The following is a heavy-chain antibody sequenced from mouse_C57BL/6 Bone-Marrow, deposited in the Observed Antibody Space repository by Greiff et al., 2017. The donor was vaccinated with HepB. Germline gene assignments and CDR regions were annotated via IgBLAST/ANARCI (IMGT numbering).Heavy chain of an antibody. CDR2: IRSKSSNYAT. CDR3: VREEIYYYGSSYGGFAY. CDR1: GFTFNTYA. Sequence: EVKLVESGGGLVQPKGSLKLSCAASGFTFNTYAMHWVRQAPGKGVEWVARIRSKSSNYATYYADSVKDRFTISRDDSQSMLYLQMNNLKTEDTAMYYCVREEIYYYGSSYGGFAYWGQGTLVTVSA. V-gene: IGHV10-3*01. D-gene: IGHD1-1*01. J-gene: IGHJ3*01.